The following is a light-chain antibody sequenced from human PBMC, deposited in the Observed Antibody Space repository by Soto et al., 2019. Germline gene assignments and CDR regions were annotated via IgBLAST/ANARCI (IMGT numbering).Light chain of an antibody. CDR2: DAS. Sequence: EIVLTQSPATLSLSPGERATLSCRASQRVSSYLAWYQQKPGQAPRLLIYDASNRATGIPARFSGSGSGTDFTLTNSSLAPEDFAVYYCQQYNSYSYTSGQGTKLEIK. V-gene: IGKV3-11*01. J-gene: IGKJ2*01. CDR3: QQYNSYSYT. CDR1: QRVSSY.